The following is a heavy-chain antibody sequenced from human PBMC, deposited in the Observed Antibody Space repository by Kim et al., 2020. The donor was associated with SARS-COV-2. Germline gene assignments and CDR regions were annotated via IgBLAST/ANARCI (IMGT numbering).Heavy chain of an antibody. V-gene: IGHV7-4-1*02. CDR2: INTNTGNP. Sequence: ASVKVSCKASGYTFTSYAMNWVRQAPGQGLEWMGWINTNTGNPTYAQGFTGRFVFSLDTSVSTAYLQISSLKAEDTAVYYCARDSRGPNPYYDSSGYYGGGWFDPWGQGTLVTVSS. J-gene: IGHJ5*02. CDR1: GYTFTSYA. D-gene: IGHD3-22*01. CDR3: ARDSRGPNPYYDSSGYYGGGWFDP.